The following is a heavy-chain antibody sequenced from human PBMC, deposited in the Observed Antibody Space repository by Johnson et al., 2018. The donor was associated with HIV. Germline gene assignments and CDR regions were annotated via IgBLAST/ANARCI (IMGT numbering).Heavy chain of an antibody. J-gene: IGHJ3*02. Sequence: QMQLVESGGGVVQPGRSLRLSCAVSGFTFSSFGMHWVRQAPGKGLEWMAVISSAGTDKYYAESVKGRFTISRDNAKNSLYLQMNSLRAEDTAVYYCAGGITMKPPTAFDIWGQGTVVTVS. CDR3: AGGITMKPPTAFDI. CDR2: ISSAGTDK. D-gene: IGHD3-22*01. CDR1: GFTFSSFG. V-gene: IGHV3-30*03.